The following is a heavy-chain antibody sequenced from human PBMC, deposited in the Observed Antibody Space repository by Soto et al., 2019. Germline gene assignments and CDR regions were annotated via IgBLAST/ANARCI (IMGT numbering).Heavy chain of an antibody. Sequence: VELVQSGAEVKKPGESLKISCKGSGYSIGSYYIAWVRQMPGKGLEWMGIIYPSDSEITYSPSFQSQVTISADKSIPTAYLQWSTLKASDTAIYYCAPRVGLGDSLGMDVWGQGTTVTVSS. CDR1: GYSIGSYY. V-gene: IGHV5-51*01. D-gene: IGHD2-21*02. CDR2: IYPSDSEI. CDR3: APRVGLGDSLGMDV. J-gene: IGHJ6*02.